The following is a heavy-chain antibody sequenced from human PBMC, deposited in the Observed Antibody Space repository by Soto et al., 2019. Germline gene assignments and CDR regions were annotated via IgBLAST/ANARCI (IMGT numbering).Heavy chain of an antibody. CDR3: ARVVHVLRFLESLPPYYYGMDV. V-gene: IGHV4-34*01. CDR2: INHSGST. Sequence: SETLSLTCAVYGGSFSGYYWSWIRQPPGKGLEWIGEINHSGSTNYNPSLKSRVTISVDTSKNQFSLKLSSVTAADTAVYYCARVVHVLRFLESLPPYYYGMDVWGQGTTVTVSS. D-gene: IGHD3-3*01. CDR1: GGSFSGYY. J-gene: IGHJ6*02.